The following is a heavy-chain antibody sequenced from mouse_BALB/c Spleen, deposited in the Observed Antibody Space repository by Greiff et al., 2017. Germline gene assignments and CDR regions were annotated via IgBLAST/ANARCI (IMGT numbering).Heavy chain of an antibody. D-gene: IGHD2-1*01. CDR2: ISSGGSYT. V-gene: IGHV5-9-3*01. CDR1: GFTFSSYA. Sequence: EVHLVESGGGLVKPGGSLKLSCAASGFTFSSYAMSWVRQTPEKRLEWVATISSGGSYTYYPDSVKGRFTISRDNAKNTLYLQMSSLRSEDTAMYYCARHRELQDAMDYWGQGTSVTVSS. J-gene: IGHJ4*01. CDR3: ARHRELQDAMDY.